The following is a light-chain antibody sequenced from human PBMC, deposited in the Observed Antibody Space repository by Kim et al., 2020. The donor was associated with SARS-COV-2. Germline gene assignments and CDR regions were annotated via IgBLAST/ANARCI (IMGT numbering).Light chain of an antibody. V-gene: IGKV3-15*01. CDR2: SAS. Sequence: SVSPGETATLSCRASQSVTSNLVWYQQKPGQAPRLLIYSASTRATGIPARFSGAGSGTEFTLTISSLQPEDFAIYYYQQYTKWPLFGPGTRVDIK. CDR1: QSVTSN. J-gene: IGKJ3*01. CDR3: QQYTKWPL.